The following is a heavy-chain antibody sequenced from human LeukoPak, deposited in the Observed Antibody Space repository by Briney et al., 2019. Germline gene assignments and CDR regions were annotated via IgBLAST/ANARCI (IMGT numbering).Heavy chain of an antibody. CDR2: VKSKTDGATT. CDR1: GFTFGDYA. J-gene: IGHJ4*02. CDR3: TTVRVNDYVWGSYRYSYFDY. V-gene: IGHV3-15*01. Sequence: GGSLRLSCTASGFTFGDYAMSWFRQAPGKGLEWVGRVKSKTDGATTDYAAPVKGRFYVSRDSSKNTLYLQMNSLRTEDTAVYFCTTVRVNDYVWGSYRYSYFDYWGQGTLVTVSS. D-gene: IGHD3-16*02.